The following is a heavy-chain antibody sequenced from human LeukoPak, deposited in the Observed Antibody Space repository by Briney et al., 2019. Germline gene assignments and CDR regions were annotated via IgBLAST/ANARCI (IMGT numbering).Heavy chain of an antibody. D-gene: IGHD6-19*01. CDR1: GGSFSGYY. CDR2: INHSGST. V-gene: IGHV4-34*01. J-gene: IGHJ4*02. Sequence: SETLSLTCAVYGGSFSGYYWSWIRQPPGKGLEWTGEINHSGSTNYNPSLKSRVTISVDTSKNQFSLKLSSVTAADTAVYYCARGDGIAARYSSGWYSRWGQGTLVTVSS. CDR3: ARGDGIAARYSSGWYSR.